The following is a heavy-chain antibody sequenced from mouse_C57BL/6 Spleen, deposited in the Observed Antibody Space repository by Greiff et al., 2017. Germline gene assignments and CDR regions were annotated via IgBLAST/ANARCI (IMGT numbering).Heavy chain of an antibody. CDR3: AREISNTGYFDY. D-gene: IGHD4-1*01. CDR1: GYTFTDYN. CDR2: INPNNGGT. J-gene: IGHJ2*01. V-gene: IGHV1-22*01. Sequence: VQLQQSGPELVKPGASVKMSCKASGYTFTDYNMHWVKQSHGKSLEWIGYINPNNGGTSYNQKFKGKATLTVNKSSSTAYMELRSLTSEDSTVYYCAREISNTGYFDYWGQGTTLTVSS.